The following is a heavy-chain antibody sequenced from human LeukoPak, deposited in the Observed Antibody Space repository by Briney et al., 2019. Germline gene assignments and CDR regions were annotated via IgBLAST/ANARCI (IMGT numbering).Heavy chain of an antibody. CDR3: ARVTAFLRSLSAYYMDV. CDR2: IIPIFGTA. Sequence: GASVTVSCKASGGTFSSYAISWVRQAPGQGLEWMGGIIPIFGTANYAQKFQGRVTITADESTSTAYMELSSLRSEDTAVYYCARVTAFLRSLSAYYMDVWGKGTTVTVSS. V-gene: IGHV1-69*13. D-gene: IGHD5/OR15-5a*01. CDR1: GGTFSSYA. J-gene: IGHJ6*03.